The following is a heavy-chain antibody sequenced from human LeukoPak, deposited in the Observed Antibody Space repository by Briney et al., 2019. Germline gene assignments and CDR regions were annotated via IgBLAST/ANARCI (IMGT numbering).Heavy chain of an antibody. CDR2: IYYSGST. CDR1: GGSISSYY. J-gene: IGHJ5*02. V-gene: IGHV4-59*08. CDR3: ARHRLYNWFDP. Sequence: SETLSLTCTVSGGSISSYYWSWIRQPPGKGLEWIGYIYYSGSTNYNPSLKSRVTISVDTSKNQFSLKLCSVTAADTAVYYCARHRLYNWFDPWGQGTLVTVSS.